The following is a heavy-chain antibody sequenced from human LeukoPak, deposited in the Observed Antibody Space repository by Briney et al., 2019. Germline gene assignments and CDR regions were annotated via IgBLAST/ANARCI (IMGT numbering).Heavy chain of an antibody. J-gene: IGHJ4*02. D-gene: IGHD3-10*01. CDR2: IYYSGST. Sequence: TSETLSLTCTVSGGSISSSSYYWGWIRQPPGKGLEWIGSIYYSGSTYYNPSLKSRVTISVDTSKNQFSLKLSSVTAADTAVYYCASFPLLWFGELGGGFDYWGQGTLVTVSS. CDR1: GGSISSSSYY. V-gene: IGHV4-39*01. CDR3: ASFPLLWFGELGGGFDY.